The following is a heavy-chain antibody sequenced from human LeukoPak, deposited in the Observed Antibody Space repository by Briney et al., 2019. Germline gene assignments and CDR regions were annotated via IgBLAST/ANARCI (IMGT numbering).Heavy chain of an antibody. CDR1: GYTFTSYY. CDR3: ARGRGRGGGYDWNY. Sequence: GASVKVSCKASGYTFTSYYMHWVRQATGQGLEWMGWMNPNSGNTGYAQKFQGRVTMTRNTSISTAYMELSSLRSEDTAVYYCARGRGRGGGYDWNYWGQGTLVTVSS. J-gene: IGHJ4*02. CDR2: MNPNSGNT. D-gene: IGHD5-12*01. V-gene: IGHV1-8*02.